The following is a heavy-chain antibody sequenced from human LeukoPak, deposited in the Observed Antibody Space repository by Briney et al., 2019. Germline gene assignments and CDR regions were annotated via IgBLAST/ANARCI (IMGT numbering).Heavy chain of an antibody. J-gene: IGHJ4*02. V-gene: IGHV3-7*01. CDR2: IDQEGGEQ. CDR3: ARSKAGGY. Sequence: GGSLRLSCVVSGFNFSNYWMSWVRQAPGKGLEWVANIDQEGGEQNYVDSVKGRFSISRDNAKTSVYLQMNSLKVEDTAFYYCARSKAGGYSGQGTLVTVFS. CDR1: GFNFSNYW. D-gene: IGHD3-10*01.